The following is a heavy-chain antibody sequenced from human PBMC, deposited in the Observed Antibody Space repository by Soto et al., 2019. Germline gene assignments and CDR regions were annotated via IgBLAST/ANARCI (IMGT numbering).Heavy chain of an antibody. J-gene: IGHJ4*02. CDR3: VKDIR. V-gene: IGHV3-74*01. CDR1: GFSFSGQW. Sequence: EVQLVESGGGLVQPGGSLRLSCAGSGFSFSGQWLYWVRQSPGKGPVWVSYINPDGSRIGYADSVKGRFTISRDNAKNTLYLQINSPTVEDTPVYYCVKDIRWGRGTLVTVSS. CDR2: INPDGSRI.